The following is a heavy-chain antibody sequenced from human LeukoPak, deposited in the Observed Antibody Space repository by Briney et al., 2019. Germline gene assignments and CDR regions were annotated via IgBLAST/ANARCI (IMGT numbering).Heavy chain of an antibody. V-gene: IGHV3-23*01. D-gene: IGHD2-2*01. J-gene: IGHJ1*01. CDR2: ISGSGDT. CDR3: ATAHQFSFQD. CDR1: GFTFRNYA. Sequence: GGSLRLSCAASGFTFRNYAMSCVRQAPGKGLEWVSLISGSGDTYYADSVKGRLTISRDNSKNTLYLQMNSLRAEATAVYYCATAHQFSFQDWGQGTLVTVSS.